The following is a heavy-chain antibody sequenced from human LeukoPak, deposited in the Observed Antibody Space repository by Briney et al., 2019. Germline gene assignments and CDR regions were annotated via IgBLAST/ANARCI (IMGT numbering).Heavy chain of an antibody. Sequence: LETLSLTCTVSGDSISSSSYYWGWIRQPPGKGLEWIGSIYHSGSTYYNPSLKSRVTISVDTSKNQFSLNLTSVTAADTAVYYCARRSIAAAVDYWGRGTLVTVSS. CDR3: ARRSIAAAVDY. J-gene: IGHJ4*02. CDR2: IYHSGST. CDR1: GDSISSSSYY. D-gene: IGHD6-13*01. V-gene: IGHV4-39*01.